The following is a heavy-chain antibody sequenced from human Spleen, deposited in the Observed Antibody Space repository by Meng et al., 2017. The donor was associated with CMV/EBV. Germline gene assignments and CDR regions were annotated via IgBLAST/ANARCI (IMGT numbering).Heavy chain of an antibody. CDR2: ISHKGRIYY. V-gene: IGHV4-39*07. Sequence: SETLSLTCNVSGASISRSSYYWGWIRQPPGKGLEWIGSISHKGRIYYYYNPSLKSRLTISIDTSKNQFSLQLSSVSAADTAVYYCARSTVNTYNWFDPWGQGTLVTVSS. CDR3: ARSTVNTYNWFDP. J-gene: IGHJ5*02. D-gene: IGHD4-11*01. CDR1: GASISRSSYY.